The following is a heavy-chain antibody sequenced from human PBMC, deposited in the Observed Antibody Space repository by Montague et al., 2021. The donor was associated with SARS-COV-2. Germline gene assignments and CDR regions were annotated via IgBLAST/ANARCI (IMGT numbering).Heavy chain of an antibody. D-gene: IGHD3-16*01. Sequence: SETLSLTCSVSGGSIGSYYWSWLRQPPGKGLEWIWHIHYSGSNTYNPSFKSRVTITIDTPKNQSSLKLSSVTAAATAAYYCARSLDLWGTCYLASWGQGTLVTVSS. CDR3: ARSLDLWGTCYLAS. CDR2: IHYSGSN. V-gene: IGHV4-59*01. CDR1: GGSIGSYY. J-gene: IGHJ5*02.